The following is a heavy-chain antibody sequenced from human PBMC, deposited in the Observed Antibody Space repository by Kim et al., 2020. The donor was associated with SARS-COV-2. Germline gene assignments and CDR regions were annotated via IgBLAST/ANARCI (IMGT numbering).Heavy chain of an antibody. D-gene: IGHD2-21*02. CDR3: AKSGTTIVRFFYYYGMDV. J-gene: IGHJ6*02. V-gene: IGHV3-30*02. Sequence: KGRFTISRENSKNTLYLQMNSLRPEDTAVYYCAKSGTTIVRFFYYYGMDVWGQGTTVIVSS.